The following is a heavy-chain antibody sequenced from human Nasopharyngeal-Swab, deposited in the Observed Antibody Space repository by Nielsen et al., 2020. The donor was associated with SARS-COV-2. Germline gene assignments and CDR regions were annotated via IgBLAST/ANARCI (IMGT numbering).Heavy chain of an antibody. D-gene: IGHD1-1*01. V-gene: IGHV3-48*03. J-gene: IGHJ6*02. Sequence: GESLKISCAASGFTFSSYEMNWVRQAPGKGLEWVSYISSSGSTTYYADSVKGRFTISRDNSKNTLYLQMNSLRAEDTAVYYCANTGTTRYYYYGMDVWGQGTTVTVSS. CDR1: GFTFSSYE. CDR2: ISSSGSTT. CDR3: ANTGTTRYYYYGMDV.